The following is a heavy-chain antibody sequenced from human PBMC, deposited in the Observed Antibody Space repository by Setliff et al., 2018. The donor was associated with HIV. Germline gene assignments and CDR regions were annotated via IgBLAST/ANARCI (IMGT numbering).Heavy chain of an antibody. CDR3: ARVPRGVHNPPS. J-gene: IGHJ5*02. Sequence: GGSLRLSCAASGFSFDDYSMNWVRQAPGKGLEWVSCISSGGSFIYYADSVKGRFTISRDNAKKSVYLQMNSLRPEDTAVYYCARVPRGVHNPPSWGQGTLVTVSS. V-gene: IGHV3-21*01. CDR1: GFSFDDYS. D-gene: IGHD1-1*01. CDR2: ISSGGSFI.